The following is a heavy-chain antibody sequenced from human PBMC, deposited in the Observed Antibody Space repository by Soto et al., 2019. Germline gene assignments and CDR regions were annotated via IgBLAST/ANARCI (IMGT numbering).Heavy chain of an antibody. J-gene: IGHJ4*02. Sequence: SGPTLVNPTQTLTLTCTFSGFSLTTGVVCVGWIRHPPGKALEWLALIYWNDDKRYSPSLKSRLTITKDTSKNQVVLTMTNMDPVDTATYYCAHRTDSRGYYYCFDYWGQGTLVTAPQ. V-gene: IGHV2-5*01. CDR3: AHRTDSRGYYYCFDY. CDR1: GFSLTTGVVC. D-gene: IGHD3-22*01. CDR2: IYWNDDK.